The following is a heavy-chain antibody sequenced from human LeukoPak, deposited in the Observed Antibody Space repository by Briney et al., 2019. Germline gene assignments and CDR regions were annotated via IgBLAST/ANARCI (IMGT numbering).Heavy chain of an antibody. CDR1: GGAISRGGYA. Sequence: TSSQNRSLSCLIHGGAISRGGYAGSWSRQPPGKSLEWIGYIYHSGSTYYNPSLKSRVTISVDRSKNQFSLKLSSVTAADTAVYYCARERLDRTIDYWGQGTLVTVSS. J-gene: IGHJ4*02. CDR3: ARERLDRTIDY. V-gene: IGHV4-30-2*01. D-gene: IGHD1-1*01. CDR2: IYHSGST.